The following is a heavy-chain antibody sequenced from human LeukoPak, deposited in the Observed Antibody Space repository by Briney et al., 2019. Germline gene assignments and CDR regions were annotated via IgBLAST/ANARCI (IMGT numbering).Heavy chain of an antibody. CDR2: ISSSSTTI. D-gene: IGHD1-26*01. CDR1: GFTFSDFS. V-gene: IGHV3-48*02. J-gene: IGHJ4*02. CDR3: ARDIISGAYTFDY. Sequence: GGSLRLSCAASGFTFSDFSMNWVRQAPGKGLHWVSYISSSSTTIYYADSVKGRFTISRDNARNSLYLQMNSLRDEDTAVYYCARDIISGAYTFDYWGQGTLVTVSS.